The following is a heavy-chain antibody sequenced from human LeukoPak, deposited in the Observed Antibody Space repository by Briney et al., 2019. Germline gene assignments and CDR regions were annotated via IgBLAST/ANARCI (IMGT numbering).Heavy chain of an antibody. J-gene: IGHJ6*02. CDR3: ARALIAAAGTGYYYYGMDV. Sequence: ASVKVSCKASAYTFTDYYVHWVRQAPGQGLEWMGRINPSSGDTNYAQNFQGRVTMTRDTSISTAYMELSRLRSDDTAVYYCARALIAAAGTGYYYYGMDVWGQGTTVAVSS. V-gene: IGHV1-2*06. CDR1: AYTFTDYY. CDR2: INPSSGDT. D-gene: IGHD6-13*01.